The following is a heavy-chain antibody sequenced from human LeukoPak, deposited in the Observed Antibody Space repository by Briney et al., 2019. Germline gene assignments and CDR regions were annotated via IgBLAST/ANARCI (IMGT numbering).Heavy chain of an antibody. J-gene: IGHJ4*03. Sequence: PWETLSLTCAVYGGSFSRYYWSWIRQSPGKGLEWIAEIDHRGDINYNPSVKSRVTISVDTSKNQFSLKVRSLSAADTAVYYCARGATISETGYFDFWGQGTLVTVSS. CDR1: GGSFSRYY. CDR3: ARGATISETGYFDF. D-gene: IGHD5-24*01. V-gene: IGHV4-34*01. CDR2: IDHRGDI.